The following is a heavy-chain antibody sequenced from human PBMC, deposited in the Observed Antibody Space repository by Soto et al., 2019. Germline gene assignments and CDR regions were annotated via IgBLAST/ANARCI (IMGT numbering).Heavy chain of an antibody. D-gene: IGHD6-13*01. J-gene: IGHJ4*02. CDR2: ISGSGGST. V-gene: IGHV3-23*01. CDR1: GITLSSYG. Sequence: GGALRRSRAASGITLSSYGRSWGPPAPGKGLEWVSAISGSGGSTHYADSVKGRFTISRDNSKNTLYLQMNSLRAEDTAVYYCAKDLGAAAGTFDYWGQGTLVTVSS. CDR3: AKDLGAAAGTFDY.